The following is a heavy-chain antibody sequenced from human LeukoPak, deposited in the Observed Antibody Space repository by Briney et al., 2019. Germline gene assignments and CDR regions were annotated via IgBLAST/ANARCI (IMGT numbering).Heavy chain of an antibody. Sequence: ASVKVSCEASGYTFTGYYMHWVRQAPGQGLEWMGWINPNSGGTNYAQKFQGRVTMTRDTSISTAYMELSRLRSDDTAVYYCARQYDFWSGYYEYYFDYWGQGTLVTVSS. CDR3: ARQYDFWSGYYEYYFDY. V-gene: IGHV1-2*02. D-gene: IGHD3-3*01. J-gene: IGHJ4*02. CDR2: INPNSGGT. CDR1: GYTFTGYY.